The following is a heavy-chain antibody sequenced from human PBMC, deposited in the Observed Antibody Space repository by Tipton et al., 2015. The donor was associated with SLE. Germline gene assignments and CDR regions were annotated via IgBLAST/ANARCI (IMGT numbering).Heavy chain of an antibody. V-gene: IGHV4-39*07. Sequence: TLSLTCTVSGGSISSSSYYWGWIRQPPGKGLEWIGSIYYSGSTYYNPSLKSRVTMSVDKSKNQFSLKLSSVTAADTAVYYCASKPSYYYYYGMDVWGQGTTVTVSS. CDR3: ASKPSYYYYYGMDV. CDR2: IYYSGST. CDR1: GGSISSSSYY. J-gene: IGHJ6*02.